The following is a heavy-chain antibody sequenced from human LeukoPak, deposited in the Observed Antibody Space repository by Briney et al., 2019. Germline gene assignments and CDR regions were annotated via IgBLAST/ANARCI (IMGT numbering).Heavy chain of an antibody. Sequence: GSLRLSCAASGFTFSDFYMSWVRQAPGKGLEWLGYIFYSGSTSYNPSLNGRVTISIDTSKNQFSLKLTSVTAADTAVYYCARGIEQLAILNYWGQGTLVTVSS. V-gene: IGHV4-59*01. CDR3: ARGIEQLAILNY. J-gene: IGHJ4*02. CDR2: IFYSGST. CDR1: GFTFSDFY. D-gene: IGHD6-13*01.